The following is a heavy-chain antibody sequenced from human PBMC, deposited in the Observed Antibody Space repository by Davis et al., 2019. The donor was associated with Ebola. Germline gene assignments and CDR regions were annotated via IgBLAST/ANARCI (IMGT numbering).Heavy chain of an antibody. D-gene: IGHD6-19*01. V-gene: IGHV1-46*01. Sequence: ASVKVSCKASGYTFTSYYMHWVRQAPGQGLEWMGIINPSGGSTSYAQKFQGRVTMTRDTSTRTVYMELSSLRSEDTAVYYCARGGIVVADSYGMDVWGQGTTVTVSS. CDR1: GYTFTSYY. CDR3: ARGGIVVADSYGMDV. CDR2: INPSGGST. J-gene: IGHJ6*02.